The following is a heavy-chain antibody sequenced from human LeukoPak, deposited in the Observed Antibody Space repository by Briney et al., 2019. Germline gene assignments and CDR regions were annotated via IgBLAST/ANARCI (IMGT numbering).Heavy chain of an antibody. D-gene: IGHD3-3*02. CDR2: IKEDGSEK. J-gene: IGHJ4*02. V-gene: IGHV3-7*01. Sequence: GGSLRLSCAASGFTFSDSWMSWVRQAPGKGLECVANIKEDGSEKYYVDSVKGRFTISRDNAKNSLYLQMNGLRAEDTAVYYCARGRVLADWGQGTLVTVSS. CDR1: GFTFSDSW. CDR3: ARGRVLAD.